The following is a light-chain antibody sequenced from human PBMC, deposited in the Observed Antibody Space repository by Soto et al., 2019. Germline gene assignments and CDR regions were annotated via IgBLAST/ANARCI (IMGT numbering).Light chain of an antibody. Sequence: QPVLTQSPSASASLGASVKLTCTLSSGHSSYAIAWHQQQPEKGPLYLMKLNSDGSHSKGDGIPDRFSGSSSGAERYLTISSLQSEDEADYYCQTWGTGMVFGGGTKVTVL. V-gene: IGLV4-69*01. J-gene: IGLJ2*01. CDR2: LNSDGSH. CDR1: SGHSSYA. CDR3: QTWGTGMV.